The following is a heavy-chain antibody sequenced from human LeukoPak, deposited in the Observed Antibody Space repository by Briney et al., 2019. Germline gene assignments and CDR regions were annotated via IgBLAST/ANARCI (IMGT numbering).Heavy chain of an antibody. Sequence: GGSLRLSCAASGFTFSSYEMNWVRQALGKGLEWVSYISSSGSTIYYADSVKGRFTISRDNAKNSLYLHMNSLRAEDTAVYYCARDSSDYIQGPTIFDYWGQGTLVTVSS. CDR3: ARDSSDYIQGPTIFDY. CDR1: GFTFSSYE. V-gene: IGHV3-48*03. J-gene: IGHJ4*02. CDR2: ISSSGSTI. D-gene: IGHD4-11*01.